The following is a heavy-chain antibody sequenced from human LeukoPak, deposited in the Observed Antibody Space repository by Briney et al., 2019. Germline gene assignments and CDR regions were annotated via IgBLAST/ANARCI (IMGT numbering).Heavy chain of an antibody. CDR1: GFTFNTYA. CDR3: AKGKGSSSSSIDW. D-gene: IGHD2-15*01. CDR2: ISDSGGST. V-gene: IGHV3-23*01. Sequence: RGSLRLSCAASGFTFNTYAMNWVRQAPGKGLEWVSAISDSGGSTYYADSVKGRFTISRDNSKNTVYLQIHRLRAEDTAVYYCAKGKGSSSSSIDWWGQGTLVTVSS. J-gene: IGHJ4*02.